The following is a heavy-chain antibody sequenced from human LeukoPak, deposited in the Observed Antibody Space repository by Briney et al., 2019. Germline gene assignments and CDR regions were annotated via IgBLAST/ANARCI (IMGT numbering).Heavy chain of an antibody. D-gene: IGHD2-2*01. CDR3: ARDLAVVVVPAAATGRWFDP. CDR2: IIPIFGTA. CDR1: GGTFSSYA. J-gene: IGHJ5*02. Sequence: SVKVSCKASGGTFSSYAISWVRQAPGQGLEWVGGIIPIFGTANYAQKFQGRVTITADESTSAAYMELSSLRSEDTAVYYCARDLAVVVVPAAATGRWFDPWGQGTLVTVSS. V-gene: IGHV1-69*01.